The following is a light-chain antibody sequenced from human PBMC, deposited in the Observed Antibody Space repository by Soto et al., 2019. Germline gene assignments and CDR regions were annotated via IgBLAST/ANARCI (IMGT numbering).Light chain of an antibody. V-gene: IGLV1-51*01. CDR2: DNA. CDR3: ATWDTSLSSVI. Sequence: QSVLTQPPSLSAAPGQAVTISCSGSGSNIGQNFVSWYQLLPGTAHRLLIFDNAKRPSWIPARFSDSASGTSATLVITGVQTGDEADDYCATWDTSLSSVIFGGGTKVTVL. J-gene: IGLJ2*01. CDR1: GSNIGQNF.